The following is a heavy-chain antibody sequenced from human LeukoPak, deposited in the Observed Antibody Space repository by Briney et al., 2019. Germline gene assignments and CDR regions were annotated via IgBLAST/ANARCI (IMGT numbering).Heavy chain of an antibody. CDR1: GGSISSYY. D-gene: IGHD3-10*01. CDR2: IYYSGST. CDR3: ARGRFESLVPQYYYPSPPNGAFDI. Sequence: SETLSLTCTVSGGSISSYYWGWIRQPPGKGLEWIGYIYYSGSTNYNPSLKSRVTISVDTSKNQFSLKLSSVTAADTAVYYCARGRFESLVPQYYYPSPPNGAFDIWGQGTMVTVSS. J-gene: IGHJ3*02. V-gene: IGHV4-59*01.